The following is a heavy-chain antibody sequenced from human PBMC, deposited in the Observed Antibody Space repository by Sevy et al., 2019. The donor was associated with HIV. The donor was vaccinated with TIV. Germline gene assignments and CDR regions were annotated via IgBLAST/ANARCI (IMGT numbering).Heavy chain of an antibody. CDR3: ARDPQASLTGTTGVNWFDP. D-gene: IGHD1-20*01. Sequence: ASVKVSCKASGYTFTSYGISWVRQAPGQGLEWMGWISAYNGNTNYAQKLQGRVTMTTDTSTSTAYMGLRSLRSDDTAVYYCARDPQASLTGTTGVNWFDPWGQGTLVTVSS. CDR2: ISAYNGNT. V-gene: IGHV1-18*01. CDR1: GYTFTSYG. J-gene: IGHJ5*02.